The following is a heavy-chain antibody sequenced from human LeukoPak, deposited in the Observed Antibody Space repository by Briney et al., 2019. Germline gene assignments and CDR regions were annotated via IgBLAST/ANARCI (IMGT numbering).Heavy chain of an antibody. Sequence: SQTLSLTCTVSGGSISSGGYYWSWIRQPPGKGLEWIGYIYHSGSTYYNPSLKSRVTISVDRSKNQFSLKLSSVTAADTAVYYCARAHIFLEWSGGFDPWGQGTLVTVSS. D-gene: IGHD3-3*01. V-gene: IGHV4-30-2*01. J-gene: IGHJ5*02. CDR3: ARAHIFLEWSGGFDP. CDR2: IYHSGST. CDR1: GGSISSGGYY.